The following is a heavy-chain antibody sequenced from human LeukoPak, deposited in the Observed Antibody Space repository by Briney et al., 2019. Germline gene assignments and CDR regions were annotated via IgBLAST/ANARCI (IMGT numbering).Heavy chain of an antibody. D-gene: IGHD1-26*01. V-gene: IGHV3-11*04. Sequence: GGSLRLSCAASGFTFSDYYMTWIRQAPGKGLEWVSYISPSGITTYYTDSVKGRFTISRDNAKNSLSLQINSLRVEDTAVYYCARAYTGSFSGTLEYWGRGTLVTVSS. CDR3: ARAYTGSFSGTLEY. J-gene: IGHJ4*02. CDR2: ISPSGITT. CDR1: GFTFSDYY.